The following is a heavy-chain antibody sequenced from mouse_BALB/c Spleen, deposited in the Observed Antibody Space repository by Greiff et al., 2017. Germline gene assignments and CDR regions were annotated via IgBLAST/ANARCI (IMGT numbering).Heavy chain of an antibody. Sequence: EVQLQQSGAELVKPGASVKLSCTASGFNIKDTYMHWVKQRPEQGLEWIGRIDPANGNTKYDPKFQGKATITADTSSNTAYLQLSSLTSEDTAVYYCARKGIYGNYGFDYWGQGTTLTVSS. V-gene: IGHV14-3*02. J-gene: IGHJ2*01. D-gene: IGHD2-1*01. CDR2: IDPANGNT. CDR3: ARKGIYGNYGFDY. CDR1: GFNIKDTY.